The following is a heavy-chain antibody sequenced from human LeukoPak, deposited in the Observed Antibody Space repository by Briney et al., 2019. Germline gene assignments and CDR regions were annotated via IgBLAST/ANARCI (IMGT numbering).Heavy chain of an antibody. V-gene: IGHV4-59*08. Sequence: SETLSLTCTVSGGSISSYYRSWIRQPPGKGLEWIGYIYYSGSTSYNPSLKSRVTISVDMSKNQFSLKLSSVTAADTAVYYCARRNKFSSTWYFDFWGQGTLVTVSS. CDR2: IYYSGST. CDR1: GGSISSYY. CDR3: ARRNKFSSTWYFDF. D-gene: IGHD6-13*01. J-gene: IGHJ4*02.